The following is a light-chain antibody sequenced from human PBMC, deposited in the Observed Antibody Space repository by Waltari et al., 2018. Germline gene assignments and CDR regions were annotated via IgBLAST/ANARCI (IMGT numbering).Light chain of an antibody. J-gene: IGLJ3*02. CDR1: SSDVGGHNY. V-gene: IGLV2-11*01. CDR3: CSFAGGFTWV. CDR2: DVN. Sequence: QSALTPPRSMSGSPGQAVTISCSGTSSDVGGHNYVTWYQQHPGKAPKLVIYDVNNRPSGVPERFSGSKSGNTASLTISGLQSEDEADYYCCSFAGGFTWVFGEGTRLTVL.